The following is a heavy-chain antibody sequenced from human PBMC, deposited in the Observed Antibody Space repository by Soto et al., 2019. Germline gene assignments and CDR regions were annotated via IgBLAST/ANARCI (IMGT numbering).Heavy chain of an antibody. J-gene: IGHJ4*02. Sequence: QVQLVESGGGVVQPGRSLRLSCADSGFTFSDCGMHWVRQAPGKGLEWVAVVTYEETEIHYADSVRGRFTISRDNSKTMVYLQMDSLRVDVTAVYSCVKEQSSGYCRTADYWGQGTLITVSS. D-gene: IGHD3-22*01. V-gene: IGHV3-30*18. CDR2: VTYEETEI. CDR1: GFTFSDCG. CDR3: VKEQSSGYCRTADY.